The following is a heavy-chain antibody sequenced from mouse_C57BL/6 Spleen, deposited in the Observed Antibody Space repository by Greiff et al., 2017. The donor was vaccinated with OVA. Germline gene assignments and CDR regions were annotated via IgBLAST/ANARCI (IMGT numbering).Heavy chain of an antibody. J-gene: IGHJ1*03. V-gene: IGHV10-3*01. CDR2: IRSKSSNYAT. Sequence: EVKLVESGGGLVQPKGSLKLSCAASGFAFNTYAMHWVRQAPGKGLEWVARIRSKSSNYATYYADSVKDRFTISRDDSQSMLYLQMNNLKTEDTAMYYCVRGGVYDGYYEYFDVWGTGTTVTVSS. CDR1: GFAFNTYA. CDR3: VRGGVYDGYYEYFDV. D-gene: IGHD2-3*01.